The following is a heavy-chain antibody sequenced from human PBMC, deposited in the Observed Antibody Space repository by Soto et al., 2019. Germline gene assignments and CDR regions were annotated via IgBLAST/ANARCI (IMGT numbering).Heavy chain of an antibody. V-gene: IGHV4-39*01. J-gene: IGHJ6*02. D-gene: IGHD3-16*02. CDR1: GGSISSSSYY. CDR3: ARHCIQADYRLVPGYYGMDV. CDR2: IYYSGST. Sequence: SETLSLTCTVSGGSISSSSYYWGWIRQPPGKGLEWIGSIYYSGSTYYNPSLKSRVTISVDTSKSQFSLKLSSVTAADTAVYYCARHCIQADYRLVPGYYGMDVWGQGTTVTVSS.